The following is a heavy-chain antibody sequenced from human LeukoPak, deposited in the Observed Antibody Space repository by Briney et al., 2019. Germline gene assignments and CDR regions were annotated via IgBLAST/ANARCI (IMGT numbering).Heavy chain of an antibody. D-gene: IGHD1-26*01. CDR3: AKDIHPRRGATIYYMDV. J-gene: IGHJ6*03. Sequence: PGRSLRLSCAASGFTFSSYAMHWVRQAPGKGLEWVAVISYDGSNKYYADSVKGRFTISRDNSKNMLYLQMNSLRAEDMALYYCAKDIHPRRGATIYYMDVWGKGTTVTVSS. V-gene: IGHV3-30-3*01. CDR2: ISYDGSNK. CDR1: GFTFSSYA.